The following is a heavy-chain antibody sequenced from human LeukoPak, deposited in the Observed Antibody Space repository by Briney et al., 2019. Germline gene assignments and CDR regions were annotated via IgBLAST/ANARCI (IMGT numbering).Heavy chain of an antibody. CDR3: ARWGWLSEYYFDY. D-gene: IGHD3-22*01. Sequence: PGGSLRLSCAASGFTFSTYWVSWVRQAPGKGLEWVANIKQDGSEKYYVDSVKDRFTISRDNAKNSLYLQMNSLRVEDTAVYYCARWGWLSEYYFDYWGQGTLVTISS. CDR2: IKQDGSEK. J-gene: IGHJ4*02. V-gene: IGHV3-7*03. CDR1: GFTFSTYW.